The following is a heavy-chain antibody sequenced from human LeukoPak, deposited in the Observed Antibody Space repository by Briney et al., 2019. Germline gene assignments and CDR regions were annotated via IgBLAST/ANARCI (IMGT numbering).Heavy chain of an antibody. V-gene: IGHV4-38-2*01. Sequence: PSETLSLTCGVSGYFVSSGYYWGWFRQPPGQGLEWIGNIYNTGSTYYNPSLKSRVTISVDTSKNQFSLKLTSVTSADTAVYFCASRTTVTNALSFDYWGRGALVAVSS. D-gene: IGHD4-11*01. CDR1: GYFVSSGYY. CDR3: ASRTTVTNALSFDY. J-gene: IGHJ4*02. CDR2: IYNTGST.